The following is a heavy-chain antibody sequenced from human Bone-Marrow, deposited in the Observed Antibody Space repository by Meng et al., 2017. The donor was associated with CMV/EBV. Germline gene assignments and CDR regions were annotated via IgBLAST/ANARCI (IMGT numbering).Heavy chain of an antibody. CDR2: IGGSNDDT. CDR1: GFTFSSYS. V-gene: IGHV3-23*01. Sequence: GESLKISCAASGFTFSSYSMNWVRQAPGKGLEWVSAIGGSNDDTYYADSVKGRFTISSDNSKNTLYLQMNSLRAEDTAVYYCAKSDRTSYYFYYLDVWGQGTTVTVSS. D-gene: IGHD1-1*01. CDR3: AKSDRTSYYFYYLDV. J-gene: IGHJ6*02.